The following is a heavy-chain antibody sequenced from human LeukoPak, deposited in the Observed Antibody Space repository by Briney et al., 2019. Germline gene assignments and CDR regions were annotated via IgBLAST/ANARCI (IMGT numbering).Heavy chain of an antibody. CDR2: NRHGGT. Sequence: GGSLRLSCAASGFTFSSYAMSWVRQAPGKGLEWVSVNRHGGTAYADSVQGRFSISRDNSKNTVDLQMNSLRAEDTAVYYCARDVIYASEIYSYGDSWGQGTLVTVSS. V-gene: IGHV3-66*01. CDR3: ARDVIYASEIYSYGDS. D-gene: IGHD3-16*01. CDR1: GFTFSSYA. J-gene: IGHJ4*02.